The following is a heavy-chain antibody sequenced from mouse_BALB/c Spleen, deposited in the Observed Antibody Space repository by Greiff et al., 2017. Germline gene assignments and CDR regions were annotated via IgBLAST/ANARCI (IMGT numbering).Heavy chain of an antibody. D-gene: IGHD1-1*01. CDR3: ARRPTVVAGDWYFDV. CDR2: IYPYNGGT. Sequence: EVQLQQSGPELVKPGASVKISCKASGYTFTDYNMHWVKQSHGKSLEWIGYIYPYNGGTGYNQKFKSKATLTVDNSSSTAYMELRSLTSEDSAVYSCARRPTVVAGDWYFDVWGAGTTVTVSS. J-gene: IGHJ1*01. CDR1: GYTFTDYN. V-gene: IGHV1S29*02.